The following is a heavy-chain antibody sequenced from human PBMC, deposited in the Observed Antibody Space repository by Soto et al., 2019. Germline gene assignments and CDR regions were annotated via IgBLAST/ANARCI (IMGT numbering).Heavy chain of an antibody. J-gene: IGHJ6*03. Sequence: ESGGGVVQSGRSLRLSCAASGFTFSDYAIHWVRQAPGKGLQWVAVISFDGNNHHYADSVKGRFSISRDNSKNTVSLQMNSLRPEDTAVHYCARGSCSGGTCYNMDVWGQGTTVTVSS. D-gene: IGHD2-15*01. CDR1: GFTFSDYA. CDR3: ARGSCSGGTCYNMDV. CDR2: ISFDGNNH. V-gene: IGHV3-30-3*01.